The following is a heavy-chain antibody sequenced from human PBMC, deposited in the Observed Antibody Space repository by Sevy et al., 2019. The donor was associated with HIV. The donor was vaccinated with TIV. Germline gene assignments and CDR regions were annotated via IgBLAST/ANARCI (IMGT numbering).Heavy chain of an antibody. Sequence: ASVKVSCKASGYTFTTYDINWVRQATGQGLEWMGCMNPNSGNTGYAQKFQGRVTMTRNTSIETAYMELSSLGSEDTAVYYCARFLSTSYYYYHAMDVWGQGTTVTVSS. J-gene: IGHJ6*02. CDR2: MNPNSGNT. D-gene: IGHD2-2*01. CDR3: ARFLSTSYYYYHAMDV. V-gene: IGHV1-8*01. CDR1: GYTFTTYD.